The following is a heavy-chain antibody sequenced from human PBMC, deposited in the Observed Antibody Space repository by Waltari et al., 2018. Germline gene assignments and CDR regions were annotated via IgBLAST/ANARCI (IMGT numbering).Heavy chain of an antibody. V-gene: IGHV4-34*02. CDR1: GGSLSNDY. J-gene: IGHJ4*02. CDR3: ARGGTWPVSFDY. Sequence: QVQLQQWGAGLLKPSETLSLTCGVYGGSLSNDYWSWIRQPPGKGLEWIGEIRHRGSPXXXXXXKXXVTXXXXXSXXXFSLXLXXXXAADTAIYYCARGGTWPVSFDYWGQGTLVTVAS. D-gene: IGHD3-10*01. CDR2: IRHRGSP.